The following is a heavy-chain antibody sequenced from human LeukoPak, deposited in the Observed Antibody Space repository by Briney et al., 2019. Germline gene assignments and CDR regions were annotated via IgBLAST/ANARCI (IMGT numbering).Heavy chain of an antibody. CDR2: IDNDGSDT. J-gene: IGHJ3*02. D-gene: IGHD3-16*02. V-gene: IGHV3-74*01. CDR1: GFTFAFRSYW. CDR3: SRGGYHHGFDI. Sequence: GGSLRLSCTASGFTFAFRSYWMHWVRQAPGKGLVWISRIDNDGSDTIYADSVKGRFTISRNNAKNTLYLQINSLRAEDTAVYYCSRGGYHHGFDIWGQGTMVTVSS.